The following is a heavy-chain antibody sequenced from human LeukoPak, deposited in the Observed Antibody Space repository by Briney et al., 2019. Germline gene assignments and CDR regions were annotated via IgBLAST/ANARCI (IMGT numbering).Heavy chain of an antibody. CDR3: ARSYAGAFDY. CDR1: GFTFSSYW. CDR2: IKQDGSEK. D-gene: IGHD3-16*01. V-gene: IGHV3-7*01. Sequence: GGSLRLSCEASGFTFSSYWMNWVRQAPGKGLEWVANIKQDGSEKNYVDSVKGRFTISRDNAKNSLYLQMNSLRAEDTAVYYCARSYAGAFDYWGQGTLVTVSS. J-gene: IGHJ4*02.